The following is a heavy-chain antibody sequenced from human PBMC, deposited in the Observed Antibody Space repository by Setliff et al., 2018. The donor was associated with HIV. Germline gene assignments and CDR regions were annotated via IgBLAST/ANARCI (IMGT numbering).Heavy chain of an antibody. J-gene: IGHJ6*03. D-gene: IGHD3-16*01. CDR1: GFTFSSYC. CDR2: ISYGSTYI. V-gene: IGHV3-21*01. CDR3: ARSGGIGNYHWDV. Sequence: GESLKISCVASGFTFSSYCMDWFRQAPGKGLEWVSSISYGSTYIYQSDSVRGRFTISRDDAKKSLYLQMNSLGAEDTAVYYCARSGGIGNYHWDVWGKGTTVTV.